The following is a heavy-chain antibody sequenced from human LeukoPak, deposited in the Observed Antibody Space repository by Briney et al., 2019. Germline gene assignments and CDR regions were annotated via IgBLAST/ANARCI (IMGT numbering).Heavy chain of an antibody. V-gene: IGHV4-30-2*01. CDR3: AREGEHCSSTSCSRGGAFDI. J-gene: IGHJ3*02. D-gene: IGHD2-2*01. CDR2: IYHSGST. Sequence: SETLSLTCTVSGGSISSGGYYWSWIRQPPGKGLEWIGYIYHSGSTYYNPSLKSRVTISVDRSKNQFSLKLSSVTAADTAVYYCAREGEHCSSTSCSRGGAFDIWGQGTMVTVSS. CDR1: GGSISSGGYY.